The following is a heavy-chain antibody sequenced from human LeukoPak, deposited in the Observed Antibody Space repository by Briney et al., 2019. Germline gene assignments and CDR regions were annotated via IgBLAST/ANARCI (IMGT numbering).Heavy chain of an antibody. CDR1: GYTFTIYD. CDR3: ARGLGSPVGQ. J-gene: IGHJ4*02. V-gene: IGHV1-8*01. Sequence: WASVKVSCKASGYTFTIYDINWVRQASGQGLEWMGWMNPKTGNTGYAQNFQGRVSMTSNTSITTAYMELSSLRSEDTAVYYCARGLGSPVGQWGQGTLVTVSS. CDR2: MNPKTGNT. D-gene: IGHD1-26*01.